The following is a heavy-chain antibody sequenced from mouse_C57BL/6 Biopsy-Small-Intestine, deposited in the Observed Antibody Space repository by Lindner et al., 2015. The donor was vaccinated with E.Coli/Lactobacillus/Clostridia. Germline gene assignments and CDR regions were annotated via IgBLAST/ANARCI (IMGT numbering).Heavy chain of an antibody. CDR2: INPNSGGT. CDR1: GYTFTGYY. Sequence: SVKVSCKASGYTFTGYYLHWVRQAPGQGLEWMGWINPNSGGTNYAQKFQGRVTMATDTSITTAYMQLSRPTSDDTAVYYCARDKFDDFDYWGQGTLVTVAS. V-gene: IGHV1-53*01. D-gene: IGHD2-12*01. CDR3: ARDKFDDFDY. J-gene: IGHJ4*01.